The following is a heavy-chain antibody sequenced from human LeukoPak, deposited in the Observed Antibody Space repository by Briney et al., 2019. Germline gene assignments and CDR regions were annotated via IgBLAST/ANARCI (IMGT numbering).Heavy chain of an antibody. V-gene: IGHV1-18*01. J-gene: IGHJ4*02. CDR2: ISAYNGNT. Sequence: PGGSLRLSCAASGFTFTSYGISWVRQAPGQGLEWTGWISAYNGNTNYAQKLQGRVTMTTDTSTSTAYMELRSLRSDDTAVYYCARDRVVMIVVPSDRRVFDYWGQGTLVTVSS. CDR1: GFTFTSYG. CDR3: ARDRVVMIVVPSDRRVFDY. D-gene: IGHD3-22*01.